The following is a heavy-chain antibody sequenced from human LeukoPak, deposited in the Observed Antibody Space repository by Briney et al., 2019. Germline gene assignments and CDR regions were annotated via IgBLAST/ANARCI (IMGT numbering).Heavy chain of an antibody. CDR1: GFTFSSYA. CDR2: ISGSGGST. D-gene: IGHD3-22*01. CDR3: AKDHYYDSSGYDY. J-gene: IGHJ4*02. Sequence: GGSLRLSCAASGFTFSSYAMSWVRQAPGKGLEWVSAISGSGGSTYYAASVKGRFTISRDNSKNTLYLQMNSLRAEDTAVYYCAKDHYYDSSGYDYWGQGTLVTVSS. V-gene: IGHV3-23*01.